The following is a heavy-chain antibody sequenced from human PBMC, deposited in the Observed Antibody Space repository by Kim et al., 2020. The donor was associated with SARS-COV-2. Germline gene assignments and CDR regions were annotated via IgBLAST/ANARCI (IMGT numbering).Heavy chain of an antibody. CDR2: IYSGGST. D-gene: IGHD3-10*01. V-gene: IGHV3-53*01. J-gene: IGHJ6*02. CDR3: ARDTQGSGKSSYYYYGMDV. Sequence: GGSLRLSCAASGFTVSSNYMSWVRQAPGKGLEWVSVIYSGGSTYYADSVKGRFTISRDNSKNTLYLQMNSLRAEDTAVYYCARDTQGSGKSSYYYYGMDVWGQGTTVTVSS. CDR1: GFTVSSNY.